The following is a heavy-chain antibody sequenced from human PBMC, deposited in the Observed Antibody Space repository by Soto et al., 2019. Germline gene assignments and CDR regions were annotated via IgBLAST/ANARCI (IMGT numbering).Heavy chain of an antibody. Sequence: EVQLVESGGGLIQPGGSLRLSCAASGFTVSSNYMTWVRQAPGKGLEWVSVISSGGSIYYADSVKGRFTTSRDNFKNTLYLQMNSLRAEDTAVYYCASGTAYTNKAGDYWGQGTLVTVSS. CDR2: ISSGGSI. V-gene: IGHV3-53*01. D-gene: IGHD2-2*02. CDR3: ASGTAYTNKAGDY. CDR1: GFTVSSNY. J-gene: IGHJ4*02.